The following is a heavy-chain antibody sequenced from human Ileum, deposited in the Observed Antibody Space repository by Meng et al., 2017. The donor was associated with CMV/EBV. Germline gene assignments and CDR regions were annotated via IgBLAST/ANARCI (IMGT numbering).Heavy chain of an antibody. CDR2: IYHSGST. Sequence: SETLSLTCTVSGYSISSGYYWGWIRQPPGKGLEWIGSIYHSGSTYYNPSLKSRVTISVDTSKNQFSLKLSSVTAADTAVYYCASGHDYGALYGMDGWGQGTTVTVSS. CDR1: GYSISSGYY. J-gene: IGHJ6*02. V-gene: IGHV4-38-2*02. CDR3: ASGHDYGALYGMDG. D-gene: IGHD4-17*01.